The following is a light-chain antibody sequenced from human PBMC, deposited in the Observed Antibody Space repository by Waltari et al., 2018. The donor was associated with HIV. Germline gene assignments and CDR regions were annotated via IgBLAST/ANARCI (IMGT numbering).Light chain of an antibody. CDR2: LGS. V-gene: IGKV2-28*01. CDR1: QSLLHSHGYNN. CDR3: MQALQTPCT. Sequence: DLVLTHSPLSLPVTPGEPATISCRSSQSLLHSHGYNNLECYLQKPGQSPQLLFYLGSNRASGVPARFSGSGAGTDFTMKISRVEAADVGVYYCMQALQTPCTFGPGTKVDIK. J-gene: IGKJ3*01.